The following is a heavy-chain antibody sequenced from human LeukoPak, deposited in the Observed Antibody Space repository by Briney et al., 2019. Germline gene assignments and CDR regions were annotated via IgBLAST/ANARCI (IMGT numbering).Heavy chain of an antibody. Sequence: GGSLRLSCAASGFTFSGSAMHWVRQSPGKGLEWVGRIRSKANDHATAYAASVRGRFTISRDDSKNTAYLQMDSLKTEDTAVYYCTRRQMTTVNDYWGQGTLVTVSS. V-gene: IGHV3-73*01. CDR1: GFTFSGSA. CDR2: IRSKANDHAT. J-gene: IGHJ4*02. D-gene: IGHD4-17*01. CDR3: TRRQMTTVNDY.